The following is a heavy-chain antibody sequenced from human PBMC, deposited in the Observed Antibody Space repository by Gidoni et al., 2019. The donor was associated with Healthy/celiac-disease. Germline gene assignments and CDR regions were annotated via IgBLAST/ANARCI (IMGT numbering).Heavy chain of an antibody. J-gene: IGHJ6*02. D-gene: IGHD3-3*01. V-gene: IGHV1-3*01. CDR1: GYTFPSYA. CDR2: INAGNGNT. Sequence: QVQLVQSGAEVKKPGASVKVSCKASGYTFPSYAMHWVRQAPGQRLEWMGWINAGNGNTKYSQKFQGRVTITRDTSASTAYMELSSLRSEDTAVYYCARGGSRGTIFGVVTKYYYYYGMDVWGQGTTVTVSS. CDR3: ARGGSRGTIFGVVTKYYYYYGMDV.